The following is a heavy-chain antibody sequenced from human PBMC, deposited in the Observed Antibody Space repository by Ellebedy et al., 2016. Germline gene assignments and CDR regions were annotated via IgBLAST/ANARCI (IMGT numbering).Heavy chain of an antibody. CDR1: GSTFEDYA. V-gene: IGHV3-9*01. CDR3: VEDGGPGGAEY. J-gene: IGHJ4*02. D-gene: IGHD3-10*01. CDR2: FFWRSSDV. Sequence: SLKISXAASGSTFEDYAIHWVRQPPGKGLEWVSGFFWRSSDVDYADSVKGRFTMSRDNAKNILYLQMNSLRAEDTALYYCVEDGGPGGAEYWGQGTLVTVSS.